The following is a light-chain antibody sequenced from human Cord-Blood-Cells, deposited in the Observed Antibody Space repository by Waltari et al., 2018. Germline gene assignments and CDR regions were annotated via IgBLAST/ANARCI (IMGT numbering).Light chain of an antibody. V-gene: IGKV3-11*01. J-gene: IGKJ2*03. Sequence: IVYTQSPATLSLSPGERATLSCRASQSVSSYLAWYQQKPGQAPRLLIYDASNRATGIPARFSGSGSGTDFTLTISSLEPEDFAVYYCQQRSNWPRYSFGQGTKLEIK. CDR3: QQRSNWPRYS. CDR1: QSVSSY. CDR2: DAS.